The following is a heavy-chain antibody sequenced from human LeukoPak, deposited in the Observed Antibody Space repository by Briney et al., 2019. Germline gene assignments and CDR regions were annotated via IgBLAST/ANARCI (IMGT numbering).Heavy chain of an antibody. CDR3: ARDPGYSFYFDY. Sequence: GGSLRLSCAASGFIFSSYSMNWVRQAPGRGLEWVSSISNSGSYIYYADSVKGRFTISRDNAKNSLYLQMNSLSAEDTALYFCARDPGYSFYFDYWGQGILVTVSS. D-gene: IGHD5-12*01. V-gene: IGHV3-21*06. CDR1: GFIFSSYS. CDR2: ISNSGSYI. J-gene: IGHJ4*02.